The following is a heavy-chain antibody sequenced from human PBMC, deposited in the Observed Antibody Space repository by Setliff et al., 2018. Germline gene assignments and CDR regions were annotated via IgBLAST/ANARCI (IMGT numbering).Heavy chain of an antibody. CDR1: GFTFDDYG. V-gene: IGHV3-43D*03. CDR2: INWDGGST. CDR3: AKDRRYYYYYGMDV. Sequence: GGSLRLSCAASGFTFDDYGMSWVRQAPGKGLEWVSGINWDGGSTYYADSVKGRFTISRDNSKNSLYLQMNSLRAEDTALYYCAKDRRYYYYYGMDVWGQGTTVTVSS. J-gene: IGHJ6*02.